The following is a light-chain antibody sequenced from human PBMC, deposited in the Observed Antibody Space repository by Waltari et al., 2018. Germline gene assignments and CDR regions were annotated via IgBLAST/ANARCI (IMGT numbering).Light chain of an antibody. Sequence: SYLLTQPPPVSVAPGKTARITCGGNNIGSKTVHWYQQRPGQAPVLVIYDDSDRPSGIPERISGSNSGNTATLTISRGEAGDEADYYCQVWDSSSDHWVFGGGTKLTVL. CDR2: DDS. J-gene: IGLJ3*02. CDR1: NIGSKT. V-gene: IGLV3-21*04. CDR3: QVWDSSSDHWV.